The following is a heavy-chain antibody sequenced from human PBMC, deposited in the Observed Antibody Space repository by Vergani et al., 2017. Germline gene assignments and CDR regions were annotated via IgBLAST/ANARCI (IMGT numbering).Heavy chain of an antibody. CDR3: AKDYNRMGALHY. D-gene: IGHD2/OR15-2a*01. J-gene: IGHJ4*02. CDR1: GFTFNIYA. V-gene: IGHV3-23*01. CDR2: ITYNGGRT. Sequence: EGRLLASGGGLVQPGGSLRLSCAASGFTFNIYAMSWVRPAPGKGLEWVSTITYNGGRTYYADSVTGRFTISRDNSKNTLFLQLKTLRAEDTGVYYCAKDYNRMGALHYWGQGTLVAVSS.